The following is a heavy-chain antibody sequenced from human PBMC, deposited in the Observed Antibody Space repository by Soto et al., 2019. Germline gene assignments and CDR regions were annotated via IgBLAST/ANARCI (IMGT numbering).Heavy chain of an antibody. D-gene: IGHD1-1*01. Sequence: QVQLVQSGAEVKKPGASVKVSCKASGYTFTSYGISWVRQAPGQGLEWMGWISAYNGNTNYAQKFQGRVTITADESTSTAYMELSSLRSEDTAVYYCARWGTGTHPFWFDPWGQGTLVTVSS. CDR2: ISAYNGNT. V-gene: IGHV1-18*01. CDR1: GYTFTSYG. CDR3: ARWGTGTHPFWFDP. J-gene: IGHJ5*02.